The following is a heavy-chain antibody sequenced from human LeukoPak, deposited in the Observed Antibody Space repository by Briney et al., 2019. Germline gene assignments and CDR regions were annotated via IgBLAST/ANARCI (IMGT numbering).Heavy chain of an antibody. CDR3: AKDPATRDGHGAWFDP. D-gene: IGHD5-24*01. CDR1: KFSFDDYA. CDR2: ISGDGGST. V-gene: IGHV3-43*02. J-gene: IGHJ5*02. Sequence: PGGSLRLSCAAFKFSFDDYAMHWVRQAPGKGLEWVSLISGDGGSTYYADSVKGRFTISRDNSKNSLYLQMNSLRSEGTALYYCAKDPATRDGHGAWFDPWGQGTLVTVSS.